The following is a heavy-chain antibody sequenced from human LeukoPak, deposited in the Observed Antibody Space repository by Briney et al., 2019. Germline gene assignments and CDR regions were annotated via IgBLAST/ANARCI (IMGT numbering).Heavy chain of an antibody. CDR2: ISFHGTDT. D-gene: IGHD5-18*01. V-gene: IGHV3-30*04. J-gene: IGHJ4*02. CDR1: GFTFISYA. CDR3: ARVGGTAMEHYGTHLGPYYFDY. Sequence: LPGTSLRLSCAASGFTFISYAIHWVRQAPGKGLEWVAVISFHGTDTFYADSVKGRFTISRDNSKNTLYLQMSSLRGDDTAVYYCARVGGTAMEHYGTHLGPYYFDYWGQGTLVTVSS.